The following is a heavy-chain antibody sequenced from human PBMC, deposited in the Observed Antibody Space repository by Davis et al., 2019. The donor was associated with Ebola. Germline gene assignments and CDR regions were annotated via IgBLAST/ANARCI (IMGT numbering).Heavy chain of an antibody. J-gene: IGHJ4*02. CDR1: GYTFTSYD. V-gene: IGHV1-8*01. CDR3: ARVGGYDNFDY. D-gene: IGHD5-12*01. CDR2: MNPNSGNT. Sequence: AASVKVSCKASGYTFTSYDINWVRQATGQGLEWMGWMNPNSGNTGYAQKFQGRVTMTTDTSTSTAYMELRSLRSDDTAVYYCARVGGYDNFDYWGQGTLVTVSS.